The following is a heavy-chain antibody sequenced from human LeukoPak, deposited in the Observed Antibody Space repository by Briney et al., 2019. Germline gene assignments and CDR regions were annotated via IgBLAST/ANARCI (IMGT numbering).Heavy chain of an antibody. J-gene: IGHJ6*02. CDR1: GYAFTSYA. V-gene: IGHV1-3*01. D-gene: IGHD2-2*01. Sequence: ASVKVSCKASGYAFTSYAMHWVRQAPGQRLEWMGWINAGNGNTKYSQKFQGRVTITRDTSASTAYMELGSLRSEDTAVYYCARVGVPGYCSSTSCYYYYGMDVWGQGTTVTVSS. CDR2: INAGNGNT. CDR3: ARVGVPGYCSSTSCYYYYGMDV.